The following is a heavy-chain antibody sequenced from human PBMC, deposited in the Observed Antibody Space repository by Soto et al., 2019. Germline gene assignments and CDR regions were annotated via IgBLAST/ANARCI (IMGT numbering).Heavy chain of an antibody. Sequence: QVQLVQSGAEVKKPGSSLKVSCKTSGVTFSTSGISWVRQGPGQGLEWMGGIIPLFGTPKYARKFRAGAPITPDVPAPPRYLELSGLGSANTAIYTWAGWPPSIVGVGNAYGRAATSAPWGRGPRSSSPQ. J-gene: IGHJ5*02. V-gene: IGHV1-69*01. CDR1: GVTFSTSG. D-gene: IGHD2-8*01. CDR2: IIPLFGTP. CDR3: AGWPPSIVGVGNAYGRAATSAP.